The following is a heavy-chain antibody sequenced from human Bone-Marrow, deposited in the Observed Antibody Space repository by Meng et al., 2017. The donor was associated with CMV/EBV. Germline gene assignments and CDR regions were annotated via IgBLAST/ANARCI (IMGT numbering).Heavy chain of an antibody. D-gene: IGHD5-18*01. Sequence: SLKISCAASGFTFDDFAMHWVRQAPGKGLEWVSGISWNSGYIGYADSVKGRFTISRDNAKSSLYLHMSSLRAEDTALYYCAKSGGSAYSYSSDYWGQGTLVTVSS. J-gene: IGHJ4*02. V-gene: IGHV3-9*01. CDR1: GFTFDDFA. CDR3: AKSGGSAYSYSSDY. CDR2: ISWNSGYI.